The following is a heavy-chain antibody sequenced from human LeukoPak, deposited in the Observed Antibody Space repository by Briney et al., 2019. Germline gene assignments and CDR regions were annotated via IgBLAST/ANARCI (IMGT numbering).Heavy chain of an antibody. CDR3: WNYYDYYTFDI. Sequence: SETLSLTCTVSGASISTSSYYWDWIRQPPGKGLEWIGSIYYTGSTYYNPSLRSRVTLSVDTPKNQFSLKLSSVTAADTAVYYCWNYYDYYTFDIWGQGTMVTVSS. CDR1: GASISTSSYY. J-gene: IGHJ3*02. CDR2: IYYTGST. D-gene: IGHD3-22*01. V-gene: IGHV4-39*01.